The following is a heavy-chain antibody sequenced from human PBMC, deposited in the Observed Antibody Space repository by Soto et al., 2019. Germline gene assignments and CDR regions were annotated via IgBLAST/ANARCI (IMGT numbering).Heavy chain of an antibody. CDR2: ISWDSSTI. J-gene: IGHJ4*02. CDR1: GFTFDNCG. V-gene: IGHV3-9*01. CDR3: VQGRYPTMATPLDH. Sequence: EVQLVESGGGLVQPGRSLRLSCAASGFTFDNCGMHWVRQAPGKGLEWVAGISWDSSTIGYADSVKGRFIISRDDAKNSLYLQMDSLRGEDTALYYCVQGRYPTMATPLDHWGQGTQVIPSS. D-gene: IGHD2-15*01.